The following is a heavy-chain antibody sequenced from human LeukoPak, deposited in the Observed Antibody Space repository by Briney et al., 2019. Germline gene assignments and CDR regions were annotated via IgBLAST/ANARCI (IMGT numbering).Heavy chain of an antibody. CDR2: TYYMSNWYN. D-gene: IGHD3-10*01. CDR3: ARADMIRARQLDSFDM. Sequence: SQTLSLSCAISGDSISSSSFTWNWIRQSPSRGLEWLGRTYYMSNWYNDYAVSVKSRLIINPDTSKNQFSLHLNFVTPEDTAVYYCARADMIRARQLDSFDMWGHGTVHPVSS. CDR1: GDSISSSSFT. J-gene: IGHJ3*02. V-gene: IGHV6-1*01.